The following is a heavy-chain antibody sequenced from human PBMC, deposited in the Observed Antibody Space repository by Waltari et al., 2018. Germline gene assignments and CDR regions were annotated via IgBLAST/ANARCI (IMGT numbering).Heavy chain of an antibody. Sequence: QVQLVQSGPEVQKPGSSVKVSCKASGATFRSSATSGLRQAPGQGLEWVGRIIPIFGTANYAQKFQGRVTITADESTSPAYMELSSLRSEDTAVYYCARDRGIQLWSHRNDAFDIWGQGTMVTVSS. V-gene: IGHV1-69*15. CDR2: IIPIFGTA. CDR3: ARDRGIQLWSHRNDAFDI. D-gene: IGHD5-18*01. J-gene: IGHJ3*02. CDR1: GATFRSSA.